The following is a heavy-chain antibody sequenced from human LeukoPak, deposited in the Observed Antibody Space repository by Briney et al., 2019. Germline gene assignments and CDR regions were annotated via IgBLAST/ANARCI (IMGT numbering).Heavy chain of an antibody. J-gene: IGHJ4*02. V-gene: IGHV4-34*01. CDR3: ARAGGYGDYEDY. CDR2: INHSGST. D-gene: IGHD4-17*01. CDR1: GGSFRGHY. Sequence: PSETLSLTCAVYGGSFRGHYWSWIRQPPGKGLEWIGEINHSGSTNYNPSFKSRVTISVDTSKNQFSLKLSSVTAADTAVYYCARAGGYGDYEDYWGQGTLVTVSS.